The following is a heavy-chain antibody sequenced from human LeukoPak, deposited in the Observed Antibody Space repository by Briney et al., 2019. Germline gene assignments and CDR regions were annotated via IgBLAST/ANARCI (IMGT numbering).Heavy chain of an antibody. CDR3: AKSDWFDP. J-gene: IGHJ5*02. V-gene: IGHV3-74*01. CDR2: IKNDGSSA. CDR1: GFTFSDYW. Sequence: GESLRLSCATSGFTFSDYWMSWLRQAPGKGLVWVSRIKNDGSSATYAESVKGRFTISRDNARNTLYLQMNGLRVDDTAAYYCAKSDWFDPWGRGILVTVSS.